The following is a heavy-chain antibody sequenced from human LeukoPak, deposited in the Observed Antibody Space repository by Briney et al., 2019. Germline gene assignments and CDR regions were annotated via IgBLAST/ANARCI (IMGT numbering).Heavy chain of an antibody. CDR1: GYTFTGYY. CDR2: INPNSGGT. Sequence: ASVKVSCKASGYTFTGYYMHWVRQAPGQGLEWMGWINPNSGGTNYAQKFQGRVTMTRDTSISTAYMELSRLRSDDTAVYYCARLQTMVRGRDYWGQGTLVTVSS. V-gene: IGHV1-2*02. CDR3: ARLQTMVRGRDY. D-gene: IGHD3-10*01. J-gene: IGHJ4*02.